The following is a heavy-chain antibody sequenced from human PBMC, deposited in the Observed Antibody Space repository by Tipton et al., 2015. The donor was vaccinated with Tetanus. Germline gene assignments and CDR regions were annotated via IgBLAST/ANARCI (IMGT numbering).Heavy chain of an antibody. J-gene: IGHJ5*02. V-gene: IGHV4-59*01. D-gene: IGHD2-15*01. CDR2: IYNTWST. CDR3: ARVRRGCSGGGCYSSFDP. CDR1: GDSMNPYY. Sequence: TLSLTCTVSGDSMNPYYWSWIRQPPGQGLEWIGQIYNTWSTNYNPSLKGRVTISIDPSKNQFSLQMTSLTAADTAVYYCARVRRGCSGGGCYSSFDPWGQGTVVTVSS.